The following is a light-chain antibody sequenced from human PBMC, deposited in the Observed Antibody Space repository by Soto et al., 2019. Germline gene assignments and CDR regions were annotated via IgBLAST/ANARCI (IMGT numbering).Light chain of an antibody. Sequence: QSVLTQSPSASASLGASVKLTCTLSSGHISNAIAWHQQKPEKGPRFLMNDNSDGSHIKGDGIPDRFSGSSSGAERYLIISSLQSEDEADYYCQTWGTGIPVVFGGGTQLTVL. CDR2: DNSDGSH. V-gene: IGLV4-69*01. CDR3: QTWGTGIPVV. J-gene: IGLJ7*01. CDR1: SGHISNA.